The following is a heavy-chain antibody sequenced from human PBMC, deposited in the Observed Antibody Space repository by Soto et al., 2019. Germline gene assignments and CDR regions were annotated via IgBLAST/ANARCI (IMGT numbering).Heavy chain of an antibody. CDR2: IYYSGST. Sequence: SETLSLTCTVSGGSISSSSYYWGWIRQPPGKGLEWIGSIYYSGSTYYNPSLKSRVTISVDTSKNQFSLKLSSVTAADTAVYHCARQGYDSSGDFDYWGQGTLVTVSS. D-gene: IGHD3-22*01. CDR1: GGSISSSSYY. CDR3: ARQGYDSSGDFDY. J-gene: IGHJ4*02. V-gene: IGHV4-39*01.